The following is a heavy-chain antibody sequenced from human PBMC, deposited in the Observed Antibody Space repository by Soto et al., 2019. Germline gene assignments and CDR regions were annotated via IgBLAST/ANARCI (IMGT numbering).Heavy chain of an antibody. Sequence: PGGSLRLSCAASGFTFSSYGMHWVRQAPGKGLEWVAVIWYDGSNKYYADSVKGRFTISRDNSKNTLYLQMNSLRAEDTAVYYCAREAGPRVYYYYGMDVWGQGTTVTVSS. V-gene: IGHV3-33*01. D-gene: IGHD6-19*01. CDR3: AREAGPRVYYYYGMDV. CDR2: IWYDGSNK. J-gene: IGHJ6*02. CDR1: GFTFSSYG.